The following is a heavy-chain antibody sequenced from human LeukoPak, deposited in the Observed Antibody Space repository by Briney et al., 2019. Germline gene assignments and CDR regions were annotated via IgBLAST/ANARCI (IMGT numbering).Heavy chain of an antibody. CDR3: ARGDDFCFDY. Sequence: GGSLRLSCAASGSTFSSYEMNWVRQAPGKGLEWVSYISSSGSTIHYADSVKSRFTISRDNAKNSLYLQMNSLRAEDTAVYYCARGDDFCFDYWGQGTLVTVSS. CDR2: ISSSGSTI. V-gene: IGHV3-48*03. D-gene: IGHD3-3*01. CDR1: GSTFSSYE. J-gene: IGHJ4*02.